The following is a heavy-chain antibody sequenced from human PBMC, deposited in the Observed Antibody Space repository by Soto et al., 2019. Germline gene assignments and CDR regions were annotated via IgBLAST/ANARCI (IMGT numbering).Heavy chain of an antibody. CDR3: WRKRHGAFYI. Sequence: QVQLQESGPGLVKPSETLSLTCTVSGGSISSYYWSWIRQPAGKGLEWIGRIYTSGSTNYNPSLKSRVTMSVDTAKNPVSLELGSVDAAETAVDLWWRKRHGAFYIWGQGTMVTVSS. V-gene: IGHV4-4*07. D-gene: IGHD2-15*01. CDR1: GGSISSYY. CDR2: IYTSGST. J-gene: IGHJ3*02.